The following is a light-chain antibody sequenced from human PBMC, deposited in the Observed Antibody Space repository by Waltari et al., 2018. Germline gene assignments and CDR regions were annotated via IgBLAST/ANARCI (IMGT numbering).Light chain of an antibody. J-gene: IGLJ2*01. CDR1: SSNIGSNT. Sequence: QSVLTQPPSASGTPGQRVTISCSGSSSNIGSNTVNWYQQLPGTAPKLLLYINKQRPQGVPDRVACSKSGTSASLAISGLQSEDEADYYCAAWDDSLNGPDVVFGGGTKLTVL. CDR3: AAWDDSLNGPDVV. CDR2: INK. V-gene: IGLV1-44*01.